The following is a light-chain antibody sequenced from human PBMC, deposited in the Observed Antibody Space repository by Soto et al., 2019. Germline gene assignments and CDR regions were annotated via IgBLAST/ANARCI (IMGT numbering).Light chain of an antibody. CDR3: AAWDDSLNGVV. CDR1: SSNIGSNT. V-gene: IGLV1-44*01. J-gene: IGLJ2*01. CDR2: SNN. Sequence: QSVLTQPPSASGTPGQRVTISCSGSSSNIGSNTVNWYQQLPGTAPKLLIYSNNQRPSGVPDRFSGSKSGTSASLAISGLQSEDVADYYCAAWDDSLNGVVFGGGTKLTV.